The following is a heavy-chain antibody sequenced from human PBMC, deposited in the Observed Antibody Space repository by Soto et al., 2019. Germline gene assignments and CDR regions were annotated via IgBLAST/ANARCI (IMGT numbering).Heavy chain of an antibody. J-gene: IGHJ6*03. CDR2: INAGNGNT. D-gene: IGHD3-3*01. CDR3: ARDVAGSIFTGGSNYYYYMDV. Sequence: GASVKVSCKASGYTFTSYAMHWVRQAPGQRLEWMGWINAGNGNTKYSQKIQGRVTITRDTSASTAYMELSSLRSEDTAVYYCARDVAGSIFTGGSNYYYYMDVWGKGTTVTVSS. V-gene: IGHV1-3*01. CDR1: GYTFTSYA.